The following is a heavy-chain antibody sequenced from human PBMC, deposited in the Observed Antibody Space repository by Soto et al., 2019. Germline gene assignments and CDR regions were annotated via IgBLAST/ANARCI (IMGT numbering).Heavy chain of an antibody. CDR3: ARGVLRYYHYGMDV. V-gene: IGHV4-59*02. Sequence: QVQLQESGPGLVKPSETLSLSCTVSGDSVSSYYWSWIRQLPGRGLEWIGYIYISGNTNYNPSLKSRFTISRDRSKNQFSLNLKSVTAADTAVYYCARGVLRYYHYGMDVWGQGTTVTSP. CDR2: IYISGNT. J-gene: IGHJ6*02. CDR1: GDSVSSYY.